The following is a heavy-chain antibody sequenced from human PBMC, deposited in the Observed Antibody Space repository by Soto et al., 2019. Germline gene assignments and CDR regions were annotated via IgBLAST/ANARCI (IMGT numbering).Heavy chain of an antibody. CDR3: ARETEEDYGDYDPVGGSYYYYYGMDV. Sequence: ASVKVSCKASGYTFTSYGISWVRQAPGQGLEWMGWISAYNGNTNYAQKLQGRVTMTTDTSTSTAYMELRSLRSDDTAVYYCARETEEDYGDYDPVGGSYYYYYGMDVWGQGTTVTVSS. D-gene: IGHD4-17*01. CDR2: ISAYNGNT. V-gene: IGHV1-18*04. CDR1: GYTFTSYG. J-gene: IGHJ6*02.